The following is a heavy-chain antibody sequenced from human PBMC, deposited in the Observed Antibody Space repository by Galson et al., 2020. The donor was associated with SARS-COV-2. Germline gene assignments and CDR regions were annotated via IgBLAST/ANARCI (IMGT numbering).Heavy chain of an antibody. CDR2: IYHSGST. J-gene: IGHJ5*02. CDR3: ARGLTAHLKYSSGRGRWFDP. V-gene: IGHV4-4*02. D-gene: IGHD6-19*01. CDR1: GGSISSSNW. Sequence: SETLSLTCAVSGGSISSSNWWSWVRQPPGKGLEWIGEIYHSGSTNYNPSLKSRVTISVDKSKNQFSLKLSSVTAADTAVYYCARGLTAHLKYSSGRGRWFDPWGQGTLVTVSS.